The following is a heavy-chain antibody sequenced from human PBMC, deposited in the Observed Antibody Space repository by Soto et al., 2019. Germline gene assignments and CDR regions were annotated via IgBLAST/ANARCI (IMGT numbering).Heavy chain of an antibody. D-gene: IGHD3-16*02. CDR2: ISSSSTTI. J-gene: IGHJ6*03. CDR3: ARDYPYYYYYMDV. CDR1: GFTFSSYS. Sequence: EVQLVASGGGLVQPGGSLRLSCAASGFTFSSYSMNWVRQAPGKGLEWVSYISSSSTTIYYADSVKGRFTISRDNPNNSLYLQINSLRAEDTAVYYCARDYPYYYYYMDVWGKGTTVTVSS. V-gene: IGHV3-48*01.